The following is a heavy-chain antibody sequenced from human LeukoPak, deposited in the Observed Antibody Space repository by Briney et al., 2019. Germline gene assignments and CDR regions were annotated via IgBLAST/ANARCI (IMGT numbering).Heavy chain of an antibody. D-gene: IGHD2/OR15-2a*01. CDR2: ISYSGST. CDR3: ARRLRLKNPGGDAFDI. J-gene: IGHJ3*02. V-gene: IGHV4-59*08. CDR1: GGSISSYY. Sequence: SETLSLTCTVSGGSISSYYWSWIRQPPGKGLEWIGYISYSGSTDYNPSLKSRVTISVDTSKNQFSLKLGSVTAADTAVYYCARRLRLKNPGGDAFDIWGQGTVVTVSS.